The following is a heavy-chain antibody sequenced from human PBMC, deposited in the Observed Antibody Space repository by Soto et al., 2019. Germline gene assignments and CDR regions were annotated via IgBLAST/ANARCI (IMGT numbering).Heavy chain of an antibody. J-gene: IGHJ6*02. Sequence: SETLSLTCTVSGGSISSGGYYWSWIRQHPGKSLEWIGYIYYSGSTYYNPSLKSRVTISVDTSKNQFSLKLSSVTAADTAVYYFARDGGEIAAAIDYYGMDVWGQGTTVTVSS. D-gene: IGHD6-13*01. CDR1: GGSISSGGYY. CDR3: ARDGGEIAAAIDYYGMDV. CDR2: IYYSGST. V-gene: IGHV4-31*03.